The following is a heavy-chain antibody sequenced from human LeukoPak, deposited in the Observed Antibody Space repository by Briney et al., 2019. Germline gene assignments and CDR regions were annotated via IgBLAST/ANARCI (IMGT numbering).Heavy chain of an antibody. D-gene: IGHD5-18*01. CDR1: GGSISSYY. Sequence: SETLSLTCTVSGGSISSYYWSWIRQPPGKGLEWIGYIYYSGSTNYNPSLKSRVTISVDTSKNQFSLKLSSVTAADTAVYYCASSFLTAYYFDYWGQGTLVTVSS. V-gene: IGHV4-59*01. CDR3: ASSFLTAYYFDY. J-gene: IGHJ4*02. CDR2: IYYSGST.